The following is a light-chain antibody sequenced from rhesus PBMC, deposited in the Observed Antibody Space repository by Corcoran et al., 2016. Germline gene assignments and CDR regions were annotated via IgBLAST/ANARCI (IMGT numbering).Light chain of an antibody. V-gene: IGKV1-37*01. CDR2: YES. Sequence: DIQMTQSPSSLSASVGDRVTITWRASQGISRYFAWYQQKPGKAPKHLFYYESNLESGVPSRFSGRGSGTGFTHTLSGLQPEDVATYYCQQYNSDPLTFGGGTKVDIK. CDR1: QGISRY. J-gene: IGKJ4*01. CDR3: QQYNSDPLT.